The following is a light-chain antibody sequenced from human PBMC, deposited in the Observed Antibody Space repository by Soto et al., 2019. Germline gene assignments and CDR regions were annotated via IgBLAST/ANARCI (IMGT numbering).Light chain of an antibody. V-gene: IGKV3-11*01. J-gene: IGKJ4*01. CDR1: QSVANY. Sequence: EVVLTQSPATLSLSPGERATLSCRASQSVANYIAWYQKRPGQSPRLLIYDSSNRATGIPARFTGSGSGTEFTLSISSLEPEDFAVYYCQQRGSWPPLTIGGGTKVEIK. CDR3: QQRGSWPPLT. CDR2: DSS.